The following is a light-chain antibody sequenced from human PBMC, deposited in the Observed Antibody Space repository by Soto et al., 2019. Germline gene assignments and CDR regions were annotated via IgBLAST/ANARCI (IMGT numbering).Light chain of an antibody. CDR3: QQDQTWHLT. V-gene: IGKV3-15*01. J-gene: IGKJ3*01. CDR2: DAS. Sequence: EAVMTQSPATLSVSPGERPTLSCRASQSVSSNLAWYQQKPGQAPRLLIYDASTRDTGIPARFSGSGSGTECTPPIRSRQSEDIAFYYCQQDQTWHLTLGRANKVDI. CDR1: QSVSSN.